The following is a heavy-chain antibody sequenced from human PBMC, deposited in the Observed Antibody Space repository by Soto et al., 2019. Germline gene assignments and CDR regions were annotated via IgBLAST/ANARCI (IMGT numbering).Heavy chain of an antibody. D-gene: IGHD6-13*01. CDR1: GGSISSGGYY. CDR3: ARDLLLRAAGPRFDY. CDR2: IYYSGST. Sequence: SETLSLTCTVSGGSISSGGYYWSWIRQHPGKGLEWIGYIYYSGSTYYNPSLKSRVTISVDTSKNQFSLKLSSVTAADTAVYYRARDLLLRAAGPRFDYWGQGTLVTVSS. J-gene: IGHJ4*02. V-gene: IGHV4-31*03.